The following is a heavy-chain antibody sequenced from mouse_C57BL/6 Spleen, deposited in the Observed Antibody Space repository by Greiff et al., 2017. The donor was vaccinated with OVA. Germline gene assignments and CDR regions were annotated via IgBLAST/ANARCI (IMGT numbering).Heavy chain of an antibody. V-gene: IGHV3-6*01. CDR2: ISYDGSN. CDR3: ARRGFTTVVADYFDY. CDR1: GYSITSGYY. Sequence: VQLQQSGPGLVKPSQSLSLTCSVTGYSITSGYYWNWIRQFPGNKLEWMGYISYDGSNNYNPSLKNRISITRDTSKNQFFLKLNSVTTEDTATYYCARRGFTTVVADYFDYWGQGTTLTVSS. J-gene: IGHJ2*01. D-gene: IGHD1-1*01.